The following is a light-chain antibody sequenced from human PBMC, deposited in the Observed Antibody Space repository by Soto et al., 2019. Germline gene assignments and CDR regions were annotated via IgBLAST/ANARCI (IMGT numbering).Light chain of an antibody. CDR3: CSHSTSVTWM. Sequence: QSVLTQTASASGSPGQSITISCTGSSSDVGGYNFVSWYQQHPGKAPKLIIHEVSNRPSGVSNRFSGSKSGNTASLTISGLQAEDEAVYYCCSHSTSVTWMFGGGTKLTVL. CDR2: EVS. CDR1: SSDVGGYNF. V-gene: IGLV2-14*03. J-gene: IGLJ3*02.